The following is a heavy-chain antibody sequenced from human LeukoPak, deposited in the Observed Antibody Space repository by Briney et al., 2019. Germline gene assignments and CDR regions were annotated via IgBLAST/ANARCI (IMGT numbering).Heavy chain of an antibody. CDR2: IHNSGRT. J-gene: IGHJ4*02. D-gene: IGHD1-14*01. V-gene: IGHV4-59*08. CDR1: GGSVSSYY. Sequence: PSETLSLTCSVSGGSVSSYYWSWIRQSPGKGPEWIGYIHNSGRTNYNPSLKSRVTGFVDTSKNQVSLRLSSVTAADTAVYYCARHGTISSESYFDYWGQGALVTVSS. CDR3: ARHGTISSESYFDY.